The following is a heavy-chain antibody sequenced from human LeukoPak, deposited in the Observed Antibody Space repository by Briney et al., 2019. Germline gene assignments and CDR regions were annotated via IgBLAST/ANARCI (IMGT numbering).Heavy chain of an antibody. CDR1: GFTFSSYD. CDR3: ARGRLRDGYNSVDY. D-gene: IGHD5-24*01. V-gene: IGHV3-13*01. Sequence: GGSLRLSCAASGFTFSSYDMHWVRQATGKGLEWASAIGTAGDTYYPGSVKGRFTISRENAKNSLYLQMNSLRAGDTAVYYCARGRLRDGYNSVDYWGQGTLVTVSS. CDR2: IGTAGDT. J-gene: IGHJ4*02.